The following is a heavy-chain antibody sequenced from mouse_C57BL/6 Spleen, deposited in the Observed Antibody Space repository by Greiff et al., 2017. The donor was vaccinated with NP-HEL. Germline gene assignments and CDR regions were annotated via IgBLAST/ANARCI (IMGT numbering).Heavy chain of an antibody. D-gene: IGHD2-4*01. CDR3: ARVLYDYGGDYYAMDY. Sequence: EVKLVESGGGLVKPGGSLKLSCAASGFTFSDYGMHWVRQAPEKGLEWVAYISSGSSTIYYADTVKGRFTISRDNAKNTLFLQMTSLRSEDTAMYYCARVLYDYGGDYYAMDYWGQGTSVTVSS. V-gene: IGHV5-17*01. J-gene: IGHJ4*01. CDR2: ISSGSSTI. CDR1: GFTFSDYG.